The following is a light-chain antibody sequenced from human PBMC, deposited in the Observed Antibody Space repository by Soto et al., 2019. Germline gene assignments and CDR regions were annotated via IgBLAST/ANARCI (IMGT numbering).Light chain of an antibody. J-gene: IGKJ5*01. CDR1: QSVRSN. V-gene: IGKV3D-15*01. Sequence: EIVMTQSPATLSVSAGERATLSCRARQSVRSNLAWYQQKPGQAPRLLIYDASTRATGIPARFSGSGSGTEFILTISSLQSEDFAVYYCQQYNKWPITFGQGTRLEIK. CDR3: QQYNKWPIT. CDR2: DAS.